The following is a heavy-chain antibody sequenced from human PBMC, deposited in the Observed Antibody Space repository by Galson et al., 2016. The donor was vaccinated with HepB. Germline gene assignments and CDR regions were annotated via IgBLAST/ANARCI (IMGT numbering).Heavy chain of an antibody. CDR3: ATCMTVFGVLIPCGMDV. J-gene: IGHJ6*02. CDR2: IIPISGTT. CDR1: GGTFSSYS. D-gene: IGHD3-3*01. V-gene: IGHV1-69*13. Sequence: SVKVSCKASGGTFSSYSFIWVRQAPGQGLEWMGGIIPISGTTNSAQKFQGRVTITADESTKTAFMELSSLRSEDTAVYYCATCMTVFGVLIPCGMDVWGQGTTVTVSS.